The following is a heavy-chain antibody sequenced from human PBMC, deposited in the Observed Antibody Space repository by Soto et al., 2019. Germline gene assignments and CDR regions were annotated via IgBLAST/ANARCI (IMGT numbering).Heavy chain of an antibody. D-gene: IGHD5-12*01. CDR1: GFTFDDYA. J-gene: IGHJ4*02. CDR2: ISWNSGSI. CDR3: AKVRIVATKRPLELDY. Sequence: EVQLVESGGGLVQPGRSLRLSCAASGFTFDDYAMHWVRQAPGKGLEWVSGISWNSGSIGYADSVKGRFTISRDNAKNSLYLQMNSLRAEDTAVYYCAKVRIVATKRPLELDYWGQGTLVTVSS. V-gene: IGHV3-9*01.